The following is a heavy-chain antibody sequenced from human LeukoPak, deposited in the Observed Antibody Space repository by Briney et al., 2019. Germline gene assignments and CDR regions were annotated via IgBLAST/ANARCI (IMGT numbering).Heavy chain of an antibody. CDR3: ARGWVPSDITMN. D-gene: IGHD3-22*01. CDR1: GFPFSDFW. Sequence: GGSLRLSCAASGFPFSDFWMHWVRQAPGKGLVWVSRINSDGSSTEYADSVKGRFTISRDNAKNTLYLQMNSLRAEDTAVYYCARGWVPSDITMNWGQGTMVTVSS. J-gene: IGHJ3*01. CDR2: INSDGSST. V-gene: IGHV3-74*01.